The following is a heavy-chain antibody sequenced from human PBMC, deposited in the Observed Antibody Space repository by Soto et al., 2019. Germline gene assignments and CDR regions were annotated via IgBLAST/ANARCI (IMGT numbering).Heavy chain of an antibody. D-gene: IGHD3-22*01. CDR2: IIPIFGTA. Sequence: QVELVQSGAEVKKPGSSVKVSCQASEDTFRNYAISWVRQAPGHGLEWMGGIIPIFGTANYAQKFQGRVTITGDTSANTVYLELSSLRSEDTAFYYCASTKYDSSAYYYWYLVLWGRGTLVTVSS. CDR3: ASTKYDSSAYYYWYLVL. J-gene: IGHJ2*01. V-gene: IGHV1-69*06. CDR1: EDTFRNYA.